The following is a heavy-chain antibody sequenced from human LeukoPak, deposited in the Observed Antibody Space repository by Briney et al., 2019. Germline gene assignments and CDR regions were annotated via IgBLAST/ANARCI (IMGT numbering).Heavy chain of an antibody. V-gene: IGHV4-34*01. J-gene: IGHJ6*03. CDR3: ARAWTYYDFWSGTDHRPLHYYMDV. Sequence: SETLSLTCAVYGGSFSGYHWTWIRQSPGKGLEWIGDINPSGSTYYNPSLKSRVTISVDTSKNQFSLKLSSVTAAVTAVYYCARAWTYYDFWSGTDHRPLHYYMDVWGKGTTVTVSS. D-gene: IGHD3-3*01. CDR2: INPSGST. CDR1: GGSFSGYH.